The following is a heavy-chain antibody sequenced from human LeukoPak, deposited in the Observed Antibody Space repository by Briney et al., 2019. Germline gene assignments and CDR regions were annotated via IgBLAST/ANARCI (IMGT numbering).Heavy chain of an antibody. CDR2: IRYDGSNK. Sequence: GGSLRLSCAASGFTFSSYGMHWVRQAPGKGLEWVAFIRYDGSNKYYADSVKGRFTISRDNSKNTLYLQMNSLRAEDTAVYYCAKWWQQQTIFDYWGQGTLVTVSS. V-gene: IGHV3-30*02. J-gene: IGHJ4*02. CDR1: GFTFSSYG. CDR3: AKWWQQQTIFDY. D-gene: IGHD6-13*01.